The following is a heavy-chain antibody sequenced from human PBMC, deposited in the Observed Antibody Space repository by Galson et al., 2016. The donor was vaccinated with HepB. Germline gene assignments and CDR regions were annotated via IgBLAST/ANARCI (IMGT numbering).Heavy chain of an antibody. D-gene: IGHD1-26*01. J-gene: IGHJ6*02. Sequence: SLRLSCAASGFTFSSYGMHWVRQAPGKGLEWVAVTAYDGSNKYYADSVKGRFTISRDNSKNTLYLQMNSLRAEDTAVYYCAKRIIVESSGGMDVWGQGTTVTVSS. CDR1: GFTFSSYG. CDR2: TAYDGSNK. V-gene: IGHV3-30*18. CDR3: AKRIIVESSGGMDV.